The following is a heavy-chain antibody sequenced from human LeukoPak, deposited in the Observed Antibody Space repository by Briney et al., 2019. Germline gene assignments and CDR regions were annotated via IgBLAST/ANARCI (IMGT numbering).Heavy chain of an antibody. J-gene: IGHJ5*02. CDR2: INHSGST. V-gene: IGHV4-34*01. CDR1: GGSFSGYY. Sequence: PSETLSLTCAVNGGSFSGYYWSWIRQPPGKGLEWIGEINHSGSTNYNPSLKSRVTISVDTSKNQFSLKLSSVTAADTAVYYCARRFSGSSSWYVDWFDPWGQGTLVTVSS. D-gene: IGHD6-13*01. CDR3: ARRFSGSSSWYVDWFDP.